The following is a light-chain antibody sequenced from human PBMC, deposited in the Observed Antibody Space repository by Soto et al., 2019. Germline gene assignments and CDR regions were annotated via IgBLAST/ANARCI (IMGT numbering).Light chain of an antibody. J-gene: IGKJ4*01. CDR1: QSVSSY. CDR2: DAS. CDR3: QQRSNWPLT. V-gene: IGKV3-11*01. Sequence: EIVLTQSPATLSLSPGERATLSCRASQSVSSYVAWYQSKPGQAPRLLMYDASNRVIGIPARFSGSGSETDFTLTISSLEPEDFAVYYCQQRSNWPLTFGGGTAVEI.